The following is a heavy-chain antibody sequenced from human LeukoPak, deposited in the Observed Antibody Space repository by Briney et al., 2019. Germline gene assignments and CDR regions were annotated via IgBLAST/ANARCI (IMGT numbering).Heavy chain of an antibody. V-gene: IGHV4-61*09. D-gene: IGHD1-14*01. Sequence: PSQTLSLTCTVSGGSISSGSYYWTWIRQPAGRGLEWIGHIYTSGATSYNPSLQSRVTILVDTSKHEFSLKQTSLTAADTAVYYCARTGGGVGWFGTIDSWGQGTLVTVSS. CDR1: GGSISSGSYY. CDR3: ARTGGGVGWFGTIDS. J-gene: IGHJ4*02. CDR2: IYTSGAT.